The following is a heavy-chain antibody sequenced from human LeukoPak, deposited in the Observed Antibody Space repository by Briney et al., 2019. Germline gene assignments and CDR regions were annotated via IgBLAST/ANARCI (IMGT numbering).Heavy chain of an antibody. CDR3: ARGRPLRFLEWSFPYYYMDV. D-gene: IGHD3-3*01. CDR2: IIPIFGTA. Sequence: ASVKVSCKASGGTFSSYAISWVRQAPGQGLEWMGGIIPIFGTANYAQKFQGRVTITADESTSTAYMELSSLRSEDTAVYYCARGRPLRFLEWSFPYYYMDVWGKGTTVTVSS. J-gene: IGHJ6*03. CDR1: GGTFSSYA. V-gene: IGHV1-69*13.